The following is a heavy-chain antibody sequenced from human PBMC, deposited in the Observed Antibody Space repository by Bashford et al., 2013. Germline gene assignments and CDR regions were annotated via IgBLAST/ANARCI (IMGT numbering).Heavy chain of an antibody. CDR3: AKSGSSSCYRELNY. CDR2: ISGSGDST. J-gene: IGHJ4*02. V-gene: IGHV3-23*01. Sequence: GSLRLSCAASGFTFSSYAMSWVRQAPGKGLEWVSVISGSGDSTYYADSVKGRFTISRDNSKNTLYLQMNSLRAEDTAVYYCAKSGSSSCYRELNYWGQGTLVTVSS. CDR1: GFTFSSYA. D-gene: IGHD2-2*01.